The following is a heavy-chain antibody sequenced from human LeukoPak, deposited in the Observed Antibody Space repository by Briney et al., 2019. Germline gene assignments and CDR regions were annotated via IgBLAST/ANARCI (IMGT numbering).Heavy chain of an antibody. D-gene: IGHD2-2*01. Sequence: GGSLRLSCAASGVTFDDYAMHWVREAPGTSRGWGSGIRRETGGIGYAASVKGRVTISRDVARNSLYLQMNSLRAEDTALYYCVKDFGDKTAAIDYWGQGTLVTVSS. CDR3: VKDFGDKTAAIDY. J-gene: IGHJ4*02. V-gene: IGHV3-9*01. CDR1: GVTFDDYA. CDR2: IRRETGGI.